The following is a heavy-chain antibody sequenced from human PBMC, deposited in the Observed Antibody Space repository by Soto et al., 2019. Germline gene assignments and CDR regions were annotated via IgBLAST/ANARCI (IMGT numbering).Heavy chain of an antibody. Sequence: ASVKVSCKASGYTFTSYGISWVRQAPGQGLEWMGWISAYNGNTNYAQKLQGRVTMTTDTSENQFSLTLSSVTAADTAVYYCAREPYGDPGHWFDPWGQGTLVTVSS. CDR1: GYTFTSYG. J-gene: IGHJ5*02. CDR2: ISAYNGNT. CDR3: AREPYGDPGHWFDP. D-gene: IGHD4-17*01. V-gene: IGHV1-18*01.